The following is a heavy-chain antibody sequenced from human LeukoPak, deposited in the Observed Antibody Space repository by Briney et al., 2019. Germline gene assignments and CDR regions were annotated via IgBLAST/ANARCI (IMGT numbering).Heavy chain of an antibody. D-gene: IGHD1-1*01. Sequence: SVKVSCQASGGTFDNSAMNWVRQAPGQGLEWMGRIIPILNIPNYAQKLQGRVTIAADKSSSTAYMELSSLRSDDTAVCYCAREKMEVGYYGLDVWGQGTTVTVSS. V-gene: IGHV1-69*04. CDR1: GGTFDNSA. J-gene: IGHJ6*02. CDR3: AREKMEVGYYGLDV. CDR2: IIPILNIP.